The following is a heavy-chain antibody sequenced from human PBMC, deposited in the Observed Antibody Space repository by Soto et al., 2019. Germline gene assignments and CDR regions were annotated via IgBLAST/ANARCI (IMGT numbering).Heavy chain of an antibody. CDR2: ISWNSGSI. J-gene: IGHJ4*02. D-gene: IGHD6-13*01. CDR1: GFTFDDYA. CDR3: AKDRSPYSSSWYDY. Sequence: GGSLRLSCAASGFTFDDYAMHWVRQAPGKGLEWVSGISWNSGSIGYADSVKGRFTISRDNAKNSLYLQMNSLRAEDTALYYCAKDRSPYSSSWYDYWGQGTLVTVSS. V-gene: IGHV3-9*01.